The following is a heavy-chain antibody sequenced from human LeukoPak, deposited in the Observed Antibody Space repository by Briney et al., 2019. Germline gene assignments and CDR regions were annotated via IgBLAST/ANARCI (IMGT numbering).Heavy chain of an antibody. CDR1: GGSISSYY. CDR2: IYYSGST. J-gene: IGHJ4*02. D-gene: IGHD1-1*01. Sequence: PSETLSLTCTVSGGSISSYYWSWIRQPPGKGLEWIGYIYYSGSTNYNPSLKSRVTISVDTSKNQFSLKLSSVTAADTAVYYCARYPRAGTTSWGQGTLVTVSS. V-gene: IGHV4-59*01. CDR3: ARYPRAGTTS.